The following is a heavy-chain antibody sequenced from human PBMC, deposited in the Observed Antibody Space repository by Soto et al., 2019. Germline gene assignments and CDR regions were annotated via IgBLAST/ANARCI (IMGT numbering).Heavy chain of an antibody. CDR1: GFTFSSYA. CDR3: ASRWIQLWLWGMDV. D-gene: IGHD5-18*01. V-gene: IGHV3-30-3*01. CDR2: ISYDGSNK. J-gene: IGHJ6*02. Sequence: VGSLRLSCAASGFTFSSYAMHWVRQAPGKGLEWVAVISYDGSNKYYADSVKGRFTISRDNSKNTLYLQMNSLRAEDTAVYYCASRWIQLWLWGMDVWVQGTTVTVSS.